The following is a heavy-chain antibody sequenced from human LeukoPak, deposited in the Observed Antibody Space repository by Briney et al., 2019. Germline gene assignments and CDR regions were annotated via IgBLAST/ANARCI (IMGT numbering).Heavy chain of an antibody. V-gene: IGHV3-53*01. J-gene: IGHJ4*02. CDR3: ATLYGSARGAFDS. CDR1: GFTASSNY. D-gene: IGHD3-10*01. Sequence: GGSLRLSCAASGFTASSNYMTWVRQAPGKGLEWVSVLYSGAGTYYADSVKGRFTISRDNSKNTLYLQMNSLRAEDTAVYYCATLYGSARGAFDSWGQGTLVTVSS. CDR2: LYSGAGT.